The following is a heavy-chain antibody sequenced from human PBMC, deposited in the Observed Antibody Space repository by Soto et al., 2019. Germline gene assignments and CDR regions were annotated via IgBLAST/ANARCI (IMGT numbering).Heavy chain of an antibody. Sequence: PGGSLRLSCAASGFTFSGSAMHWVRQASGKGLEWVGRIRSIANSYATAYAASVKGRFTISRDDSKNTAYLQMNSLKTEDTAVYYCITYSGPQLYYFAYWGQGTLVTVSS. CDR3: ITYSGPQLYYFAY. CDR1: GFTFSGSA. J-gene: IGHJ4*02. D-gene: IGHD1-26*01. CDR2: IRSIANSYAT. V-gene: IGHV3-73*01.